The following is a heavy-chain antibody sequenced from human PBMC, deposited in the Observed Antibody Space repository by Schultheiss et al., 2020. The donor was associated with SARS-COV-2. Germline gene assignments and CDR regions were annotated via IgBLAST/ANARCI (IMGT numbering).Heavy chain of an antibody. J-gene: IGHJ5*02. Sequence: GGSLRLSCAASGFTFSSYAMHWVRQAPGKGLEWVSAISGSGGSTYYADSVKGRFTISRDNSKNTLYLQMNSLRAEDTAVYYCARDMSNGGYDLWGQGTLVTVSS. D-gene: IGHD4-17*01. CDR1: GFTFSSYA. CDR3: ARDMSNGGYDL. CDR2: ISGSGGST. V-gene: IGHV3-23*01.